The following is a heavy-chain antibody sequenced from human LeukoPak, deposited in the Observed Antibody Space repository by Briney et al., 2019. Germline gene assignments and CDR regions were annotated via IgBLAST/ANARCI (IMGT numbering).Heavy chain of an antibody. J-gene: IGHJ3*02. V-gene: IGHV1-2*02. CDR3: ARKGGPRVNAFDI. CDR1: GYTFTDYY. Sequence: ASVQVSCKASGYTFTDYYMHWVRQAPGQGLEWMGWINPNTGGTNYAQMFQGRVTMTRDTSISTAYMELTGLRYDDTAVYFCARKGGPRVNAFDIWGQGTMVTVSS. D-gene: IGHD1-14*01. CDR2: INPNTGGT.